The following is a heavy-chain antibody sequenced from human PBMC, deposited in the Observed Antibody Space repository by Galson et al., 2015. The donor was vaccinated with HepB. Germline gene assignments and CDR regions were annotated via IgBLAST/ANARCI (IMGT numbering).Heavy chain of an antibody. CDR3: ARSLGYNTNWCDY. V-gene: IGHV1-8*01. CDR1: GYTFASFD. CDR2: MNPGSGNT. D-gene: IGHD1-14*01. J-gene: IGHJ4*02. Sequence: SVKVSCKVSGYTFASFDINWARQATGQGLEWMGWMNPGSGNTGYARKFQGRVTMTRDTSINTAYMELSSLTSEDTAVYYCARSLGYNTNWCDYWGQGVLVTVST.